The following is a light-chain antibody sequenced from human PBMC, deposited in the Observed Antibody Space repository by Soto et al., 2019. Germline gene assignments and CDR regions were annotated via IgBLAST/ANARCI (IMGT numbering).Light chain of an antibody. CDR2: DAS. V-gene: IGKV1-39*01. Sequence: DIQMTQSPSSLSTSVGDTVTITCRASQTIRYSLNWYQQKPGKPPKVLIYDASTLQSGVPPRFSGSGSGTDFALTITNLQPEDFAIYYCLQTAGSLTWTFGQGTRV. J-gene: IGKJ1*01. CDR1: QTIRYS. CDR3: LQTAGSLTWT.